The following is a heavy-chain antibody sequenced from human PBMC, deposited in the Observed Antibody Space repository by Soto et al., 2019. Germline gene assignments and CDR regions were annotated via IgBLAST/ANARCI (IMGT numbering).Heavy chain of an antibody. J-gene: IGHJ5*02. Sequence: EVQLVESGGGLVKPGGSLRLSCAASGFTFSSYSMNWVRQAPGKGLEWVSSISSSSSYIYYADSVKGRFTISRDNAKNSLYLQMNSLRAEDTAVYYCARAGSSGWYVIYNFNWFDPWGQGTLVTVSS. CDR1: GFTFSSYS. CDR3: ARAGSSGWYVIYNFNWFDP. V-gene: IGHV3-21*01. D-gene: IGHD6-19*01. CDR2: ISSSSSYI.